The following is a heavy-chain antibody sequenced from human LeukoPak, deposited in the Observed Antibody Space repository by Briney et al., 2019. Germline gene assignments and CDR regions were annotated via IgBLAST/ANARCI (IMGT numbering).Heavy chain of an antibody. V-gene: IGHV4-34*01. D-gene: IGHD6-13*01. CDR3: ARTLAAAGPYYFDY. CDR2: INHSGST. Sequence: SETLSLTCAVYGGSFSGYYWSWIRQPPGKGLEWIGEINHSGSTNYNPSLKSRVTISVDTSKNQFSLKLSSVTAVDTAVYYCARTLAAAGPYYFDYWGQGTLVTVSS. CDR1: GGSFSGYY. J-gene: IGHJ4*02.